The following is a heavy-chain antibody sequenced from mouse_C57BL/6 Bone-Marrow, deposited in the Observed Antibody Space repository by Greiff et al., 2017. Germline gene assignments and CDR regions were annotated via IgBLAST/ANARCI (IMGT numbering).Heavy chain of an antibody. Sequence: LQQSGAELVRPGASVKLSCTASGFNIKDDYMHWVKQRPEQGLEWIGWIDPENGDTEYASKFQGKATITADTSSNTAYLQLSSLTSEDTAVYYCTTHFNGNYFDYWGQGTTLTVSS. CDR2: IDPENGDT. CDR1: GFNIKDDY. V-gene: IGHV14-4*01. D-gene: IGHD2-1*01. J-gene: IGHJ2*01. CDR3: TTHFNGNYFDY.